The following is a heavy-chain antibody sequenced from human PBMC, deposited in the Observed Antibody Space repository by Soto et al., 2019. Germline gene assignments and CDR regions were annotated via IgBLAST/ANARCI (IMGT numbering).Heavy chain of an antibody. J-gene: IGHJ4*02. V-gene: IGHV3-23*01. CDR3: TRETVAGITGLDY. Sequence: EVQLLDSGGDLVQPGGSLRLSCAASGFNVGAFAVNWVRQAPGKGLEWVSGISVSDAFIYYADSVRGRFSISRDASENILYLQMNSLRVDDTALYYCTRETVAGITGLDYWGPGTLVTVSS. CDR2: ISVSDAFI. D-gene: IGHD1-20*01. CDR1: GFNVGAFA.